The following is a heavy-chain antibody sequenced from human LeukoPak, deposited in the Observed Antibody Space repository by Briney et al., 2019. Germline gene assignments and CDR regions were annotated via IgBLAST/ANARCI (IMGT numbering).Heavy chain of an antibody. CDR1: GGSISSYY. J-gene: IGHJ4*02. D-gene: IGHD3-22*01. CDR3: ARGVSYYDSSGYYQEAFDY. Sequence: PSETLSLTCSVSGGSISSYYWSWIRQPPGKGLEWIGYIYYSGSTNYNPSLKSRVTISVDTSKNQFSLKLSSVTAADTAVYYCARGVSYYDSSGYYQEAFDYWGQGTLVTVSS. CDR2: IYYSGST. V-gene: IGHV4-59*01.